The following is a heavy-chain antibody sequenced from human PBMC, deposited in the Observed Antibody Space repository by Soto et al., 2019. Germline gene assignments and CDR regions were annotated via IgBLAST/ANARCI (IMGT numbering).Heavy chain of an antibody. Sequence: QVQLVQYGAEVKNHGSSVKVSCKTSGGTFSNDAISWVRQAPGQGLEWMGGIIPIYGTTHYAQKFQDRVKLTADESTGTAYMELSSLRSEDTGVYYCARDGMGTLVGGMDVWGQGTTVTVSS. CDR2: IIPIYGTT. CDR3: ARDGMGTLVGGMDV. CDR1: GGTFSNDA. J-gene: IGHJ6*02. D-gene: IGHD6-6*01. V-gene: IGHV1-69*01.